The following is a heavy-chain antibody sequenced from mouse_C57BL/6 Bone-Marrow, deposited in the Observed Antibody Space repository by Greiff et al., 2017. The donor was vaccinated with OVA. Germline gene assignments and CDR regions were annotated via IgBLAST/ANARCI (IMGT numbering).Heavy chain of an antibody. D-gene: IGHD2-1*01. CDR1: GFTFSSYG. J-gene: IGHJ1*03. V-gene: IGHV5-6*01. CDR2: ISSGGSYT. Sequence: EVQLVESGGDLVKPGGSLKLSCAASGFTFSSYGMSWVRQTPDKRLEWVATISSGGSYTYYPDSVKGRFTISRDNAKNTLYLQMSSLKSEDTAMYDCARPAYGNYWYFDVWGTGTTVTVSS. CDR3: ARPAYGNYWYFDV.